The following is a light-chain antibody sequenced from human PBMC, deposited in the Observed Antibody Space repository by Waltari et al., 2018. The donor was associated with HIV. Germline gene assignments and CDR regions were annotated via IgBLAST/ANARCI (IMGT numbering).Light chain of an antibody. J-gene: IGLJ2*01. CDR2: KKK. V-gene: IGLV1-47*01. CDR3: AVWDGSLGV. CDR1: SSNIGRNY. Sequence: QSVLTQPPSASGTPGQRVTISCSGSSSNIGRNYVYWYKQFPGTATKLLIYKKKERAPGFPDRFSGTKSGTSASRAISGLRSEDEADYYCAVWDGSLGVLGGGTKLTVL.